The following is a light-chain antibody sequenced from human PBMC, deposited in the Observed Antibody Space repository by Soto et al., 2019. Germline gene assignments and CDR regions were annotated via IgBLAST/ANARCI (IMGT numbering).Light chain of an antibody. Sequence: QSALTQPASVSGSPGQSITISCTGTSSDVGGYNYVSWYQQHPGKAPKLIIYEVSNRPSGVSNRFSGSKSVNTASLTISGLQAEDDADYYCNSYTSKATGVFVNGTKLTVL. J-gene: IGLJ1*01. CDR2: EVS. CDR1: SSDVGGYNY. V-gene: IGLV2-14*01. CDR3: NSYTSKATGV.